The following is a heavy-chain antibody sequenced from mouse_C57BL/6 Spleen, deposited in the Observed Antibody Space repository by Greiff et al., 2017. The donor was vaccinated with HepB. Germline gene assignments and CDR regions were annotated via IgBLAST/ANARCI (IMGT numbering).Heavy chain of an antibody. J-gene: IGHJ4*01. V-gene: IGHV5-6*01. Sequence: EVQWVESGGDLVKPGGSLKLSCAASGFTFSSYGMSWVRQTPDKRLEWVATISSGGSYTYYPDSVKGRFTISRDNAKNTLYLQMSSLKSEDTAMYYCARHGYYGSSYAMDYWGQGTSVTVSS. CDR3: ARHGYYGSSYAMDY. CDR1: GFTFSSYG. D-gene: IGHD1-1*01. CDR2: ISSGGSYT.